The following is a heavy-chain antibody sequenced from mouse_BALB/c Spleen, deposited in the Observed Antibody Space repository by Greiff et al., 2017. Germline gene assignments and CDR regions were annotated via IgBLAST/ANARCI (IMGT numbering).Heavy chain of an antibody. CDR2: ISSGGSYT. V-gene: IGHV5-6*01. J-gene: IGHJ2*01. CDR3: ARRDGSSSLDY. D-gene: IGHD1-1*01. Sequence: EVHLVESGGDLVKPGGSLKLSCAASGFTFSSYGMSWVRQTPDKRLEWVATISSGGSYTYYPDSVKGRFTISRDNAKNTLYLQMSSLKSEDTAMYYCARRDGSSSLDYWGQGTTLTVSS. CDR1: GFTFSSYG.